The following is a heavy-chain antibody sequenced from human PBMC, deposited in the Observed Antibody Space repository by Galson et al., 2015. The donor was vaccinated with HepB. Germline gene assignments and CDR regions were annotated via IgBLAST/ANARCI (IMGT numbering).Heavy chain of an antibody. J-gene: IGHJ4*02. CDR1: GFTFSNYA. CDR3: GRIDGSVIDH. D-gene: IGHD3-10*01. Sequence: LRLSCAASGFTFSNYAMHWVRQAPGKGLEWVADISYDGINKDYVDSVKGRLTVSRDNSKNTLYLQMNSLRVEDTAVYYCGRIDGSVIDHWGQGALVTVSS. CDR2: ISYDGINK. V-gene: IGHV3-30-3*01.